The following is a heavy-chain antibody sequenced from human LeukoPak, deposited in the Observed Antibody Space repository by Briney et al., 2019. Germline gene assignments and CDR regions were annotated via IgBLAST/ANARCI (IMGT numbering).Heavy chain of an antibody. V-gene: IGHV4-59*01. J-gene: IGHJ2*01. CDR2: IYYGGST. Sequence: SETLSLTCTVSGGSISSYYWSWIRQPPGKGLEWIGYIYYGGSTNYNPSLKSRVTISVDTSKKQFSLKLSSVTAADTAVYYCATYSSSWYWYFDLWGRGTLVTVSS. D-gene: IGHD6-13*01. CDR1: GGSISSYY. CDR3: ATYSSSWYWYFDL.